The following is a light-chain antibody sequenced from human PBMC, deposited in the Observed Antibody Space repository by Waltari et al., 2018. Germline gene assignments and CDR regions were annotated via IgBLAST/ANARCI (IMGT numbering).Light chain of an antibody. J-gene: IGLJ1*01. Sequence: SYELTQPPSLSVSTGQTGSSTCSGAALTKECAYWYQQKPAQAPVVVIYKDSDRPSGIPERFSGSSEGTTVTLNISGVQEEDAADYYCQTAEISGTYHYFLGHGTKVTVL. CDR3: QTAEISGTYHYF. CDR1: ALTKEC. CDR2: KDS. V-gene: IGLV3-25*03.